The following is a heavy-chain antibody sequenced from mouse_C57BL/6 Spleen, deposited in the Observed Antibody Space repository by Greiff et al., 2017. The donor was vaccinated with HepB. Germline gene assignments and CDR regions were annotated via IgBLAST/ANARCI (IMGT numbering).Heavy chain of an antibody. V-gene: IGHV1-52*01. CDR2: IDPSDSET. Sequence: VQLQQSGAELVRPGSSVKLSCKASGYTFTSYWMHWVKQRPIQGLEWIGNIDPSDSETHYNQKFKDKATFTVDKSSSTAYMQLSSLTSEDSAVYYCARKDSSGYDYFDYWGQGTTLTVSS. CDR1: GYTFTSYW. CDR3: ARKDSSGYDYFDY. D-gene: IGHD3-2*02. J-gene: IGHJ2*01.